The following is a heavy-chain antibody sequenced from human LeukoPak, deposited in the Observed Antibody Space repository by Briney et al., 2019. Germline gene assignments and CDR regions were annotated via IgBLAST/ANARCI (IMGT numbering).Heavy chain of an antibody. J-gene: IGHJ6*03. V-gene: IGHV3-20*04. CDR1: GFTFDDYG. CDR3: ARVGSGALDEAMDV. D-gene: IGHD3-3*01. Sequence: GGSLRLSCAASGFTFDDYGMSWVRQAPGKGLEWVSGINWNGGSTGYADSVKGRFTISRDNAKNSLYLQMNSLRAEDTAVYYCARVGSGALDEAMDVWGKGTTVTISS. CDR2: INWNGGST.